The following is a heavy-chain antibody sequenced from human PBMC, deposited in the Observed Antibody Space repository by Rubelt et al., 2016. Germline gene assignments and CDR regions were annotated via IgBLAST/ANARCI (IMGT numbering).Heavy chain of an antibody. Sequence: GLEWMGGFDPEDGETIYAQKFQGRVTMTRDTSTSTVYMELSSLRSEDTAVYYCARDKVDTAMVTVGYGMDVWGQGTTVTVSS. J-gene: IGHJ6*02. CDR2: FDPEDGET. CDR3: ARDKVDTAMVTVGYGMDV. V-gene: IGHV1-24*01. D-gene: IGHD5-18*01.